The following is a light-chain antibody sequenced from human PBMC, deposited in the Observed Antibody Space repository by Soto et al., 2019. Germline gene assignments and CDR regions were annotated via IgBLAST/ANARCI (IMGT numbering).Light chain of an antibody. CDR3: HQYDTIVQT. V-gene: IGKV3-20*01. CDR1: QSVRNSL. CDR2: DAS. Sequence: EIVFTQSPGTLSLSPGERATLSCRASQSVRNSLLAWYRQKHCQPPRLLIYDASTRATATPERFSGSGSGTDFTLTISRXEPEDFAVYYCHQYDTIVQTFGQGTKVDIK. J-gene: IGKJ1*01.